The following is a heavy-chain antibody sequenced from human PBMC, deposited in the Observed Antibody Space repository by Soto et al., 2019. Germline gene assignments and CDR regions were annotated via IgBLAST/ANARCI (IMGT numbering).Heavy chain of an antibody. D-gene: IGHD2-8*01. CDR1: GFTVINNY. V-gene: IGHV3-53*01. J-gene: IGHJ6*02. Sequence: EVQLVESGGGLIQPGGSLRLSCAASGFTVINNYMIWVRQAPGKGLEWVSLIYSGGSIHYADSVKGRFTTSRDGSKNTLYLHMSSLTAEGTGVYYCATSPGVGVWGQGTTVTVSS. CDR3: ATSPGVGV. CDR2: IYSGGSI.